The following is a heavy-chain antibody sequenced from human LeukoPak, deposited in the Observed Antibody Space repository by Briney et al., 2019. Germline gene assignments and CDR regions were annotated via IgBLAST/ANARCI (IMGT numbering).Heavy chain of an antibody. J-gene: IGHJ5*02. Sequence: SETLSLTCAVYGGSFSEYYWTWIRQPPGKGLEWIGELNHRGSTNYNPSLKSRVSLSVDTSKNQFSLRLNSVTAADSAVYYCARGRIQLWSSRTGSNWFVPWGQGTLVTVSS. V-gene: IGHV4-34*01. CDR3: ARGRIQLWSSRTGSNWFVP. D-gene: IGHD5-18*01. CDR1: GGSFSEYY. CDR2: LNHRGST.